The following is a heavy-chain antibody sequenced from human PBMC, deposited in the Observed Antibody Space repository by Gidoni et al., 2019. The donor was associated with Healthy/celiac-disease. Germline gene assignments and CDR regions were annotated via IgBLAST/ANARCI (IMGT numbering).Heavy chain of an antibody. CDR1: GFTFRSYW. V-gene: IGHV3-74*01. CDR3: ARGSGYESYYYYGMDV. D-gene: IGHD5-12*01. CDR2: INSDGSST. Sequence: EVQLVESGGGLVQPGGSLRLSCAASGFTFRSYWMHWVRQAPGKGLVWVSRINSDGSSTSYADSVKGRFTISRDNAKNTLYLQMNSLRAEDTAVYYCARGSGYESYYYYGMDVWGQGTTVTVSS. J-gene: IGHJ6*02.